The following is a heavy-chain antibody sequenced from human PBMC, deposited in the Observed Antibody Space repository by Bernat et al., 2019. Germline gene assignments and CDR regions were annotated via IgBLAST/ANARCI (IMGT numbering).Heavy chain of an antibody. CDR3: ARDPGTLVNDAFDI. CDR2: IWDDGSNR. V-gene: IGHV3-33*01. CDR1: GFTFSSYG. D-gene: IGHD1-26*01. J-gene: IGHJ3*02. Sequence: QVQLVESGGGVVQPGRSLRLPCAASGFTFSSYGMHWVRQAPGEGLEWVAVIWDDGSNRYYADSVKGRFNISRDKSKNTLYLQMNSLRAEDTAVYYCARDPGTLVNDAFDIWGQGTMVTVSS.